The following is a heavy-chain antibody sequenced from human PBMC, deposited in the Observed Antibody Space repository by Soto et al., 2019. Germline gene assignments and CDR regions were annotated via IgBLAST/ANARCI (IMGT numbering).Heavy chain of an antibody. V-gene: IGHV1-18*01. D-gene: IGHD4-17*01. CDR3: ARTRRLYLNDDHGDYGASMEDY. Sequence: QGQRVQSGAYVTDPGAPVKVSCKASGYTCHMIGYTWVRQVPGHGLDRWEWISAYDGNTVYGKNFQGGVSLSTDTTTSTAYMELRSLTSDDTAVYFCARTRRLYLNDDHGDYGASMEDYWGQGTLLSVSS. CDR2: ISAYDGNT. J-gene: IGHJ4*02. CDR1: GYTCHMIG.